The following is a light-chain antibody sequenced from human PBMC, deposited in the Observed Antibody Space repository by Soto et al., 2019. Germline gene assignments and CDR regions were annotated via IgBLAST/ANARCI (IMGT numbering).Light chain of an antibody. V-gene: IGLV2-14*01. Sequence: QSVLTQAASVSGSPGQSITISCTGTSSDVGGYNYVSWYQQHPGKAPKLMIHDVSNRPSGVSNRFSGSKSGNTASLTISGLQAEDEADYYCSSYTSSSTLGYVFGTGTKVTVL. CDR1: SSDVGGYNY. CDR3: SSYTSSSTLGYV. CDR2: DVS. J-gene: IGLJ1*01.